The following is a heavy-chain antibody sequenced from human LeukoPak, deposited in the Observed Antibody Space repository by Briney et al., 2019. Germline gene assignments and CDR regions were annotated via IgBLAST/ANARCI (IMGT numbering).Heavy chain of an antibody. Sequence: ASVKVSCKASGYTFTSYGISWVRQTPGQGLEWMGWISAYNGNTNYAQKLQGRVTMTTDTSTSTAYMELRSLRSDDTAVYYCAGDILWFGENWFDPWAREPWSPSPQ. CDR1: GYTFTSYG. CDR3: AGDILWFGENWFDP. D-gene: IGHD3-10*01. CDR2: ISAYNGNT. J-gene: IGHJ5*02. V-gene: IGHV1-18*01.